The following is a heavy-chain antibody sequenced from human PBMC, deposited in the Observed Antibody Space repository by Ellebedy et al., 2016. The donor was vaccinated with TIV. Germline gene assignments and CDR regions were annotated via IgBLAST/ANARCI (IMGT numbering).Heavy chain of an antibody. CDR2: MDAGGNT. CDR3: AGGTY. CDR1: GFTVSGDY. Sequence: PGGSLRLSCAASGFTVSGDYMSWVRQAPGKGLEWVSIMDAGGNTHYPDPVNGRFTVSRDNSKNTLDLQMNSLRAEDTAVYYCAGGTYWGQGTLVTVSS. J-gene: IGHJ4*02. V-gene: IGHV3-53*01.